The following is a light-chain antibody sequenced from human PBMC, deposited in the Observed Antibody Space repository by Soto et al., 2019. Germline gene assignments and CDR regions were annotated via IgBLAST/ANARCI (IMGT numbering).Light chain of an antibody. CDR2: GAS. Sequence: IVLTQSPCTLSLSTGERATLSCRASQSVSSSYLAWYQQKPGQTPRLLIYGASSRATGIPDRFSGSGSGTDFTLTISRLEPEDFAVYYCQQYGSSPLTFGGGTKVDIK. CDR3: QQYGSSPLT. J-gene: IGKJ4*01. V-gene: IGKV3-20*01. CDR1: QSVSSSY.